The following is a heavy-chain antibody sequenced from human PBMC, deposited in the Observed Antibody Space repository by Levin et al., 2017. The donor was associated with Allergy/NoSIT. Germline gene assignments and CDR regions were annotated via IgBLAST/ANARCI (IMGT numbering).Heavy chain of an antibody. CDR1: GFTFSTYW. D-gene: IGHD3-10*01. CDR3: ARDIISPSSISGFDY. V-gene: IGHV3-7*01. J-gene: IGHJ4*02. Sequence: GGSLRLSCGASGFTFSTYWMSWVRQTPGKGLQWVANIKEDGSEKNYVDSVKGRFTISRDNAKNSLYLQMNSLRTEDTDVYYCARDIISPSSISGFDYWGQGTLVTVSS. CDR2: IKEDGSEK.